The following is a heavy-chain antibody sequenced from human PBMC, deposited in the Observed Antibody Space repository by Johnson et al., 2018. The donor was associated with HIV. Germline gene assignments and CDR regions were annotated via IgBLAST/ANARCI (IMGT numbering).Heavy chain of an antibody. D-gene: IGHD1-1*01. J-gene: IGHJ3*02. CDR2: IKSKTDGGST. CDR3: WIVGTTRHDAFDI. V-gene: IGHV3-15*01. CDR1: RFTFSNAW. Sequence: EVHLVESGGGVVWTGGSLRLSCVASRFTFSNAWMSWVREAPGKGLEWVGRIKSKTDGGSTDYAAPVKGRFTISSDDSKNMLYLQMNSLKTEDTAVYYCWIVGTTRHDAFDIWGRGTMVTVSS.